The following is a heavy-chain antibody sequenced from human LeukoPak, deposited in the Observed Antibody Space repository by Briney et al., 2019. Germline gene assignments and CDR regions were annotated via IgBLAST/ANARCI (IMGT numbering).Heavy chain of an antibody. CDR1: GGSISSSTYY. CDR2: IYYSGHT. Sequence: PSETLSLTCTVSGGSISSSTYYWGWVRQPPGKGLEWIGSIYYSGHTYYNPSLKSRVTISLDTSKNQYSLRLSPVTAADTAVYYCAVDFGSHRVVYWGQGSLVTVSS. CDR3: AVDFGSHRVVY. J-gene: IGHJ4*01. V-gene: IGHV4-39*01. D-gene: IGHD3-3*01.